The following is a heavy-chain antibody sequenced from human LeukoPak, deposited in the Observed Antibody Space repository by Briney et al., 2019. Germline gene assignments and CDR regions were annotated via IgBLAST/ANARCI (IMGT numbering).Heavy chain of an antibody. J-gene: IGHJ4*02. CDR1: GGTFSTYA. CDR2: IIPILGIA. CDR3: ARDLGYDSSGYLPGFDY. Sequence: SVKVSCNPSGGTFSTYAISWLRRSAGHGLECLGRIIPILGIANNAQKFQGRVTITADKSTSTAYMELSSLRSEDTAVYYCARDLGYDSSGYLPGFDYWGQGTLVTVSS. V-gene: IGHV1-69*04. D-gene: IGHD3-22*01.